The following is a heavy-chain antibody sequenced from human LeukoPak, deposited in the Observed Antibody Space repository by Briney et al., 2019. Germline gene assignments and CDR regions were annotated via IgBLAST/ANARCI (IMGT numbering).Heavy chain of an antibody. D-gene: IGHD4-17*01. CDR1: GGSFSSYY. V-gene: IGHV4-4*07. CDR2: IYNSGST. J-gene: IGHJ4*02. CDR3: AREYGDFDY. Sequence: SETLSLTCAVYGGSFSSYYWSWIRQPAGKGLQWIGRIYNSGSTNYNPSLKSRVTMSIDTSKNQFSLKLNSVTAADTAVYYCAREYGDFDYWGQGTLVTVSS.